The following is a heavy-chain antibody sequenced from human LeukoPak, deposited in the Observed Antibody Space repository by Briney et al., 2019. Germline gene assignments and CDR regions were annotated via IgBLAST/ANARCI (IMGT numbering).Heavy chain of an antibody. D-gene: IGHD3-9*01. CDR2: MYYSGST. CDR1: GGSISSGDYY. V-gene: IGHV4-30-4*01. Sequence: PSETLSLTCTVSGGSISSGDYYWSWIRQPPGKGLEWIAYMYYSGSTYYNPSLKSRVTISVDTSKNQFSLKLSSVTAADTAVYYCARRPHYDILTGYFPYYYYGMDVWGQGTTVTVSS. CDR3: ARRPHYDILTGYFPYYYYGMDV. J-gene: IGHJ6*02.